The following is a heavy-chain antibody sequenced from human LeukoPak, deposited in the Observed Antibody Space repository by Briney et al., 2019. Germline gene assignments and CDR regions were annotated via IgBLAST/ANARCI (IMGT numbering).Heavy chain of an antibody. V-gene: IGHV1-69*05. CDR2: IIPIFGTA. Sequence: SVKVSFKASGGTFSSYAISWVRQAPGQGLEWMGRIIPIFGTANYAQKFQGRVTITTDESTSTAYMELSSLRSEDTAVYYCASPVGASDYFDYWGQGTLVTVSS. J-gene: IGHJ4*02. CDR3: ASPVGASDYFDY. CDR1: GGTFSSYA. D-gene: IGHD1-26*01.